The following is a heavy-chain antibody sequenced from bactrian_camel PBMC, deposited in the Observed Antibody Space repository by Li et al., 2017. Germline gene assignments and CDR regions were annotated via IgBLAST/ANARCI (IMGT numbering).Heavy chain of an antibody. CDR2: IGRDGTT. V-gene: IGHV3S53*01. D-gene: IGHD6*01. Sequence: QVQLVESGGGSVQAGGSLRLSCVGSGYTDRVAYIGWFRQAPGKEREGVALIGRDGTTTYADSVKGRFTISKDNAKNTLFLDMNNLEPEDTAMYYCAADTVRWTCSWFKTDYPHWGQGTQVTVS. CDR1: GYTDRVAY. J-gene: IGHJ4*01. CDR3: AADTVRWTCSWFKTDYPH.